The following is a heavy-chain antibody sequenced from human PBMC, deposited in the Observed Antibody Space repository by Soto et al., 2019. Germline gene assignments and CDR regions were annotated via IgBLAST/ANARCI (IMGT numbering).Heavy chain of an antibody. CDR1: GFNLDTYG. J-gene: IGHJ4*02. CDR2: ILYDGSKK. D-gene: IGHD3-16*01. Sequence: PWGSLRLSCVASGFNLDTYGICCVRQAPGKGLQWVAQILYDGSKKHYADSVKGRFTITRDNSKNTVYLQMDSLRVDDTAMYYCVRDLALMADYWSQGTLVTVSS. V-gene: IGHV3-30*03. CDR3: VRDLALMADY.